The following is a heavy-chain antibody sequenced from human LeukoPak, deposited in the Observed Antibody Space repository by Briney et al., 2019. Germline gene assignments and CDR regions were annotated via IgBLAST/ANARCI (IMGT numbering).Heavy chain of an antibody. J-gene: IGHJ4*02. CDR1: GFTFSSYW. D-gene: IGHD3-22*01. Sequence: PGGSLRLSCAASGFTFSSYWMHWVRQAPGKGLVWVSRVNSDGSSTTSADSVKGRFTISRDNAKNTLYLQMNSLSAEDAAVYYCARGRDDSSGYYFGYWGQEPLVTVSS. CDR2: VNSDGSST. CDR3: ARGRDDSSGYYFGY. V-gene: IGHV3-74*01.